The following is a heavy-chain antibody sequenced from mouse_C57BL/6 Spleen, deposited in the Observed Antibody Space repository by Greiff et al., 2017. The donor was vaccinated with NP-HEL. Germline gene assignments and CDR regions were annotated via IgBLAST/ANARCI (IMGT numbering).Heavy chain of an antibody. V-gene: IGHV1-64*01. CDR1: GYTFTSYW. J-gene: IGHJ3*01. D-gene: IGHD1-1*01. CDR3: ASPGDYYGPFAY. Sequence: VQLQQPGAELVKPGASVKLSCKASGYTFTSYWMHWVKQRPGQGLEWIGMIHPNSGSTNYNEKFKSKATLTVDKSSSTAYMQLSSLTSEDSAVYYCASPGDYYGPFAYWGQGTLVTVSA. CDR2: IHPNSGST.